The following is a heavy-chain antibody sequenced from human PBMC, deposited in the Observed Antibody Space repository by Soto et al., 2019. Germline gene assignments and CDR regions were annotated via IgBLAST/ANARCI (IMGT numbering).Heavy chain of an antibody. V-gene: IGHV3-48*02. CDR1: GFTFSVHS. D-gene: IGHD3-9*01. CDR2: ISSTSSAR. J-gene: IGHJ6*02. CDR3: ARDSDIHYGMDV. Sequence: PGGSLRLSCAASGFTFSVHSMNWVRRAPGKGLEWVSYISSTSSARYYADSVRGRFTISRDNVKYSLYLQMNSLTDEDTAVYYCARDSDIHYGMDVWGQGTTVTVSS.